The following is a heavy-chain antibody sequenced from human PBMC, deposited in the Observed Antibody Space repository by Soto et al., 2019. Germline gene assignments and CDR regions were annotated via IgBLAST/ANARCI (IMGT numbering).Heavy chain of an antibody. CDR2: IIPFPAIT. CDR3: ASGPFPDYYYYGMDV. J-gene: IGHJ6*02. V-gene: IGHV1-69*02. Sequence: GASVKVSCKASGGTFSKYTITWVRQAPGQGLEWMGRIIPFPAITNYAQNFQGRVTITADKPTTTAYMELSSLRSEDTAVYYCASGPFPDYYYYGMDVWGQGTTVTVS. CDR1: GGTFSKYT.